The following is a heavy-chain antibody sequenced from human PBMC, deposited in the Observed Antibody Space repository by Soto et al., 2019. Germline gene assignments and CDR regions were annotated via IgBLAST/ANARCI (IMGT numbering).Heavy chain of an antibody. CDR1: GGTFSRYT. D-gene: IGHD3-10*01. J-gene: IGHJ5*02. CDR3: ARGSTIVRGAPSWFDP. CDR2: IIPIAAIA. V-gene: IGHV1-69*02. Sequence: QVQLVQSGAEVKKPGSSVKVSCKASGGTFSRYTINWVRQAPGQGLEWMGRIIPIAAIANYTQKFQSRVTITVDKSSTTAYMELSSLRSDDTAVYYCARGSTIVRGAPSWFDPWGQGTLVTVSS.